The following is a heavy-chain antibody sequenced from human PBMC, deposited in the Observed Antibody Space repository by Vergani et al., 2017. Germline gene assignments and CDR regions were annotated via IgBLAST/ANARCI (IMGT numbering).Heavy chain of an antibody. V-gene: IGHV3-23*01. J-gene: IGHJ4*02. D-gene: IGHD6-13*01. CDR1: GFTFSSYA. CDR2: ISGSGGST. CDR3: ARAWGIAAAGGDY. Sequence: EVQLLESGGGLVQPGGSLRLSCAASGFTFSSYAMSWVRQAPGKGLEWVSAISGSGGSTYYADSVKGRFTISRDNAKNSLYLQMNSLRAEDTAVYYCARAWGIAAAGGDYWGQGTLVTVSS.